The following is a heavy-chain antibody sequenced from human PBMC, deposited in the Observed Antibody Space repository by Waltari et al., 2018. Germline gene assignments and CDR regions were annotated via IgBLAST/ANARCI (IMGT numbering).Heavy chain of an antibody. CDR3: ARKGGRGYTYGPFYFDS. J-gene: IGHJ4*02. Sequence: VQLPEAGGDLVQQGGSLRLPCSASGSTFRPPRLHLVRQAPGKGLVWVARIKGDGYGITYSDSVQGRFTISRDNTKNTVYLQLNSLRADDTAVYYCARKGGRGYTYGPFYFDSWGRGTLVTVSS. CDR2: IKGDGYGI. V-gene: IGHV3-74*01. CDR1: GSTFRPPR. D-gene: IGHD5-18*01.